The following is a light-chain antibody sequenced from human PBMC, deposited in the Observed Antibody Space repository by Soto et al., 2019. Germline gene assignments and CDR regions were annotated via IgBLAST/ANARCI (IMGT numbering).Light chain of an antibody. CDR2: GAS. Sequence: EIVMTQSPATLSVSPGERATLSCRASRTVGSNLAWYQQKLGQAPRLLIYGASTRATGIPARFSGSGSGTEFPLTISSLRSEDFAISFWQQYNNWPPDRTFGQGTKVEIK. J-gene: IGKJ1*01. CDR1: RTVGSN. V-gene: IGKV3-15*01. CDR3: QQYNNWPPDRT.